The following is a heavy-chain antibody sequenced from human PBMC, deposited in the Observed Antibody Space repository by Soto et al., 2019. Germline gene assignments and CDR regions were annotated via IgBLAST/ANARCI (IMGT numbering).Heavy chain of an antibody. CDR3: AKSYSSSSDFDY. J-gene: IGHJ4*02. CDR1: GFTFSSYA. V-gene: IGHV3-23*01. Sequence: EVQLLESGGGLVQPGGSLRLSCEASGFTFSSYAMSWVRQAPGKGLEWVSAISGSGGSTYYADSVKGRFTISRDNSKNTLYLQMNSLRAEDTAVYYCAKSYSSSSDFDYWGQGTLVTVSS. D-gene: IGHD6-6*01. CDR2: ISGSGGST.